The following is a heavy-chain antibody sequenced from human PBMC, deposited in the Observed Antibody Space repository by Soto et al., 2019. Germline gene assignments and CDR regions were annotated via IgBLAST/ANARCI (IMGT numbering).Heavy chain of an antibody. CDR3: AKDRLAGGFDY. Sequence: GGSLRLSCAASGFTFSNYAMSWVRQAPGKGLEWASLVSATSGTTYYTDSVKGRFTISRDNSRNTVYLQMNSLRVDDTAVYYCAKDRLAGGFDYWGQGTLVTVSS. CDR1: GFTFSNYA. D-gene: IGHD3-16*01. J-gene: IGHJ4*02. CDR2: VSATSGTT. V-gene: IGHV3-23*01.